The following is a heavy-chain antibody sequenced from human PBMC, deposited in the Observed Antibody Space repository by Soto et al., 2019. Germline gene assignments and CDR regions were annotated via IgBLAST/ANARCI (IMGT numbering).Heavy chain of an antibody. CDR3: VKSATIAVADTDYFDY. CDR2: VSSDGEST. D-gene: IGHD6-19*01. Sequence: PGGSLRLSCSASRFPFSRYAMHWVRQAPGKGLEYVSGVSSDGESTYHADSVKGRFTIFRDNSKNTLYLQMGSLSVEDTAIYYCVKSATIAVADTDYFDYWGQGTLVTVS. CDR1: RFPFSRYA. J-gene: IGHJ4*02. V-gene: IGHV3-64D*06.